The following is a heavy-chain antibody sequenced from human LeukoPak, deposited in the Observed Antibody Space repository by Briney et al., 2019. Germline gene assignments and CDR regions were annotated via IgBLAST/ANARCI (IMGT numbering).Heavy chain of an antibody. D-gene: IGHD3-3*01. V-gene: IGHV4-59*01. CDR3: AKTYYDFWSGYYTANWFDP. J-gene: IGHJ5*02. CDR2: IYYSGST. CDR1: GGSISSYY. Sequence: PSETLSLTCTVSGGSISSYYWSWIRQPPGKGLEWIGYIYYSGSTNYNPSLKSRVTISVDTSKNQFSLKLSSVTAADTAVYYCAKTYYDFWSGYYTANWFDPWGQGTLVTVSS.